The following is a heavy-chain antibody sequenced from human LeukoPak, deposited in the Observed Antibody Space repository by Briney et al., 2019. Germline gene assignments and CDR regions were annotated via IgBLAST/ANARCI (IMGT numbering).Heavy chain of an antibody. CDR3: VKDQGECPGSRCYLRFLEY. CDR1: GFNFSIYG. CDR2: VRYDQSAT. D-gene: IGHD3-3*01. V-gene: IGHV3-30*02. Sequence: GGSLGLSCAASGFNFSIYGMHWVRQAPGKGLEWVTFVRYDQSATVYADSVQGRFAISRDNSKNTVYLQMNSLRVEDTALYFCVKDQGECPGSRCYLRFLEYWGQGTLVIVSS. J-gene: IGHJ4*02.